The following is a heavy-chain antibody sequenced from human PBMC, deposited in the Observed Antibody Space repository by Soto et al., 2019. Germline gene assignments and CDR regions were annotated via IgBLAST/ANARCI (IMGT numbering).Heavy chain of an antibody. Sequence: QLQLQESGPGLVKPSETLSLTCTVSGGSISSSSYYWGWIRQPPGKGLAWIGSIYYSGSTYYNPSLKRRVAISVDTSRNQCSLMLSSVTAADTAVYYCATVWFGESQPWGQGTLVTVSS. CDR2: IYYSGST. V-gene: IGHV4-39*01. CDR3: ATVWFGESQP. D-gene: IGHD3-10*01. J-gene: IGHJ5*02. CDR1: GGSISSSSYY.